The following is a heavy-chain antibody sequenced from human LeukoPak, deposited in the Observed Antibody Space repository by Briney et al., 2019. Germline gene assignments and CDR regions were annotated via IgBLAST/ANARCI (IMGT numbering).Heavy chain of an antibody. D-gene: IGHD2-15*01. CDR2: INAGNGNT. Sequence: ASVKVSCKASGYTFTGYYMHWVRQAPGQRLEWMGWINAGNGNTKYSQKFQGRVTITRDTSATTAYMELSSLGSEDTAVYYCARGTGRTGGSCSYYDMDVWGQGTTVTVSS. V-gene: IGHV1-3*01. CDR3: ARGTGRTGGSCSYYDMDV. J-gene: IGHJ6*02. CDR1: GYTFTGYY.